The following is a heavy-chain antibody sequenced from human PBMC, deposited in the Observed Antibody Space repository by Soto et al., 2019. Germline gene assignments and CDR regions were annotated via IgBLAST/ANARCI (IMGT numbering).Heavy chain of an antibody. V-gene: IGHV4-28*05. Sequence: PLETLSLTCSVPGYSIHTYNCLASIRQPPGKGLEWIGYIYYTGTVYYNLSLKNRVSMSVETARDQFSLTLTSVTAADTAVYYCARTSRLKTGQLDYWGQGALVTVSS. CDR1: GYSIHTYNC. CDR2: IYYTGTV. J-gene: IGHJ4*02. D-gene: IGHD3-9*01. CDR3: ARTSRLKTGQLDY.